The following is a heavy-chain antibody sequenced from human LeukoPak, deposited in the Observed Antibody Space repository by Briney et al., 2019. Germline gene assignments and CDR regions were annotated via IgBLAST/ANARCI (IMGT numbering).Heavy chain of an antibody. V-gene: IGHV3-7*01. Sequence: GGSLRLSCAASGFTFSSYWMSWVRQAPGKGLEWVANIKQDGSEKYYVDSVKGRFTISRDNAKNSLYLQMNSLRAEDTAVYYCARDRPDSSGWYLIGYYYYGMDVWGQGTTVTVSS. D-gene: IGHD6-19*01. CDR1: GFTFSSYW. CDR2: IKQDGSEK. CDR3: ARDRPDSSGWYLIGYYYYGMDV. J-gene: IGHJ6*02.